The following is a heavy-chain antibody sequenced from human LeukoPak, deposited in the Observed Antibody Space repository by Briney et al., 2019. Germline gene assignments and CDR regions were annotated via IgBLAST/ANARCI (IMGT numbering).Heavy chain of an antibody. V-gene: IGHV1-2*06. D-gene: IGHD3-10*01. CDR1: GYTFTGYY. J-gene: IGHJ4*02. CDR2: INPNSGGT. Sequence: ASVKVSCKASGYTFTGYYMHWVRQAPGQGLEWMGRINPNSGGTNYAQKFQGRVTMTRDTSISTAYMELSRLRSDDTAVYHCARANFIWFGELDPYWGQGTLVTVSS. CDR3: ARANFIWFGELDPY.